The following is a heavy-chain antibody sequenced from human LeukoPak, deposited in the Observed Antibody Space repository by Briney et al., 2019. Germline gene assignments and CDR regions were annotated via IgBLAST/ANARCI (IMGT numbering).Heavy chain of an antibody. CDR3: ARGPHQHSDS. Sequence: ASVKVSCKASGYTFTGFYIHWVRQAPGQGLEWMAKLIPSRGTPSYARKFQGRVTVTSDTSTSTVHMELSSLRSDDSAVYYCARGPHQHSDSWGQGTLVSVSS. CDR2: LIPSRGTP. CDR1: GYTFTGFY. J-gene: IGHJ4*02. V-gene: IGHV1-46*01. D-gene: IGHD2-2*01.